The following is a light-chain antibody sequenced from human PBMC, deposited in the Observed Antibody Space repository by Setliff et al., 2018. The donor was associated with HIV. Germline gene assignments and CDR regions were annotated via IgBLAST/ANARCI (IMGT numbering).Light chain of an antibody. Sequence: EVVMTQSPATLSVSPGERATLSCGTTQSISTNLAWYQQRPGQAPRLLIYSASTRATGIPARFSGSGSVTEFSLTISNLQSEDFAVYFCQPYHIWPYTFGQGTKVDIK. CDR3: QPYHIWPYT. J-gene: IGKJ2*01. V-gene: IGKV3-15*01. CDR1: QSISTN. CDR2: SAS.